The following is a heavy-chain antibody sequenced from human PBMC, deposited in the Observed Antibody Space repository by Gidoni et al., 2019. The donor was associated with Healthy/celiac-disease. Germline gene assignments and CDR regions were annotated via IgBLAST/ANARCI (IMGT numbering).Heavy chain of an antibody. Sequence: VQLQQWGAGLLKPSETLSLTCAVYGGSFSGYYWSWIRQPPGKGLEWIGEINHSGSTNYNPALKSRVTISVDTSKNQFSLKLSAVTAADTAVYYCARDREEAFDIWGQGTMVTVSS. CDR3: ARDREEAFDI. CDR2: INHSGST. D-gene: IGHD1-26*01. V-gene: IGHV4-34*01. J-gene: IGHJ3*02. CDR1: GGSFSGYY.